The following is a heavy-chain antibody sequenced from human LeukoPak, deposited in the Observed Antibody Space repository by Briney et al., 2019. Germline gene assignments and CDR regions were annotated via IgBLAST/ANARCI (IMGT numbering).Heavy chain of an antibody. D-gene: IGHD5-18*01. J-gene: IGHJ6*02. CDR2: ISHDGKKK. V-gene: IGHV3-30*18. CDR1: GFTFGSYG. Sequence: PGRSLRLSCAASGFTFGSYGMHWVRQAPGKGLEWVAVISHDGKKKFYVDFVKSRFTISRDNSENTLYLQMNSLRTEGTAMYYCVKDTAMEPYDYYYYGMDVWGQGTTITVSS. CDR3: VKDTAMEPYDYYYYGMDV.